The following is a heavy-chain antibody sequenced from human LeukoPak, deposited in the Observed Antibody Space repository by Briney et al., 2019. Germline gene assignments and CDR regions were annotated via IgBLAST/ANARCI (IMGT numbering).Heavy chain of an antibody. CDR1: GYTFTGYY. CDR3: ARSTYRRGYSSGWYSGY. J-gene: IGHJ4*02. CDR2: INPNSGGT. D-gene: IGHD6-19*01. Sequence: ASVKVSCKASGYTFTGYYMHWVRQAPGQGLEWMGWINPNSGGTNYAQKFQGRVTMTRDTSISTAYMELSRLRSDDTAVYYCARSTYRRGYSSGWYSGYWGQGTLVTVSS. V-gene: IGHV1-2*02.